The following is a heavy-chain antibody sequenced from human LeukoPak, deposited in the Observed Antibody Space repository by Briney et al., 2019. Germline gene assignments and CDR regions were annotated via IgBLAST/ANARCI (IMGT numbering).Heavy chain of an antibody. D-gene: IGHD1-26*01. CDR3: AKYPSGSYWFDY. J-gene: IGHJ4*02. V-gene: IGHV3-30*02. CDR1: GFTFSSYG. Sequence: PGGSLKLSCAASGFTFSSYGMHWVRQAPGKGLEWVAFIRYDGSNKYYADSVKGRFTISRDNSKNTLYLQMNSLRAEDTAVYYCAKYPSGSYWFDYWGQGTLVTVSS. CDR2: IRYDGSNK.